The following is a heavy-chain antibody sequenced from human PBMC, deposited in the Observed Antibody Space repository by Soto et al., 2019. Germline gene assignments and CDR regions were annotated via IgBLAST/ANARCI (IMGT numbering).Heavy chain of an antibody. CDR2: ISAHNGNT. D-gene: IGHD4-17*01. J-gene: IGHJ6*02. CDR1: GYTFTSYG. V-gene: IGHV1-18*04. CDR3: ASGIYGDYSDYYYGMDV. Sequence: ASVKVSCKASGYTFTSYGISWVRQASGQGLEWMGWISAHNGNTNYAQKLQGRVTMTTDTSTSTAYMELRSLRSDDTAVYYCASGIYGDYSDYYYGMDVWGQGTTVTVSS.